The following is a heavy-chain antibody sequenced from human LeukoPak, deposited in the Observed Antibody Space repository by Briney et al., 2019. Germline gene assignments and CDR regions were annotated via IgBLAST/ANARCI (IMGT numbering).Heavy chain of an antibody. D-gene: IGHD1-26*01. V-gene: IGHV4-61*08. CDR3: ARTQSQSGSYRYYFGY. CDR2: IYYIRNT. CDR1: GASVGSAGYY. J-gene: IGHJ4*02. Sequence: SETLYLTCTVSGASVGSAGYYWTWIRQPPGGGLEWIGYIYYIRNTYYNPSLKSRVTMSLDPSNNQFSLRLNSVTAADTAVYYCARTQSQSGSYRYYFGYWGQGTLVTVSS.